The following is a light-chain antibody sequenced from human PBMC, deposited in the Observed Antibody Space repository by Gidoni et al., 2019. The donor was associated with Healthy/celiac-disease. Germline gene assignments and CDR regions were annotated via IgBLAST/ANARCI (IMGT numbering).Light chain of an antibody. Sequence: PATLSLSPGERATLSCRASQSVSSYLAWYQQKPGQAPRLLIYDASNRATGIPARFSGSGSGTDFTLTISSLEPEDFAVYYCQQRSNWGLTFGGGTKVEIK. CDR3: QQRSNWGLT. J-gene: IGKJ4*01. CDR2: DAS. CDR1: QSVSSY. V-gene: IGKV3-11*01.